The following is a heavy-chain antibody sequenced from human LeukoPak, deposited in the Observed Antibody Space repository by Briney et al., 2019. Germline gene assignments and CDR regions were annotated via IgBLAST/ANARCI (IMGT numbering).Heavy chain of an antibody. J-gene: IGHJ3*02. CDR1: GFTFSNAW. CDR2: IKSKTDGGTT. Sequence: GGSLRLSCAASGFTFSNAWMSWVRQAPGKGLEWVGRIKSKTDGGTTDYAAPVKGRFTISRDDSKNTLYLQMNSLKTEDTAVYYCTTQGVLLWFGESDQAFDIWGQGTMVTVSS. V-gene: IGHV3-15*01. D-gene: IGHD3-10*01. CDR3: TTQGVLLWFGESDQAFDI.